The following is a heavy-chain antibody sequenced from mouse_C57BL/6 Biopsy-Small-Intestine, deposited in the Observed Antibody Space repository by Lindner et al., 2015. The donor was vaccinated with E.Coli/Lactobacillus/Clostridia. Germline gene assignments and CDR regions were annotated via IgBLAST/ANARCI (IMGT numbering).Heavy chain of an antibody. J-gene: IGHJ4*01. CDR3: ARGYDYHPYYYAMDY. V-gene: IGHV1-76*01. D-gene: IGHD2-4*01. CDR2: IYPRSGNT. CDR1: GFNIKDYY. Sequence: VQLQESGAELVRPGASVKLSCTASGFNIKDYYMHWVKQRPEQGLEWIGEIYPRSGNTYYNEKFKGKATLTADKSSSTAYMQLSSLTSEDSAVYFCARGYDYHPYYYAMDYWGQGTSVTVSS.